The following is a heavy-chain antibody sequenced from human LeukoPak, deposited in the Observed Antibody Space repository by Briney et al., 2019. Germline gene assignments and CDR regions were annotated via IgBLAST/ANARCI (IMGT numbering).Heavy chain of an antibody. CDR2: INSDGSNT. D-gene: IGHD3-3*01. CDR3: ARGLTIFGVVNDAFDF. J-gene: IGHJ3*01. V-gene: IGHV3-74*01. CDR1: GFTFSNCW. Sequence: GGSLRLSCAASGFTFSNCWMHWVRHAPGKGMVWVSLINSDGSNTIYADSVKGRFTISRDNAKNTLYLQMNSLRAEDTAVYYCARGLTIFGVVNDAFDFWGQGTMVTVSS.